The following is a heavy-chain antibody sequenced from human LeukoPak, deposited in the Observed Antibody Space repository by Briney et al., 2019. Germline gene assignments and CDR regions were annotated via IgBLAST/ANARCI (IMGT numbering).Heavy chain of an antibody. Sequence: ASVKVSFKTSGYSFNIYEINWVRQATGQGLEWMGCVNPNSGDTDYAQKFEGRLTMTRNTSISTAYMELSGLRLEDTAVYYCSRGPRFDPWGQGTQVTVSS. V-gene: IGHV1-8*01. CDR1: GYSFNIYE. CDR2: VNPNSGDT. J-gene: IGHJ5*02. CDR3: SRGPRFDP.